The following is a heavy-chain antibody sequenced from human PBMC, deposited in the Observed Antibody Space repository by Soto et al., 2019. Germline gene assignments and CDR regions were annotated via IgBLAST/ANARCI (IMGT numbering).Heavy chain of an antibody. Sequence: QVQLQESGPGLVKPSQTLSLTCTVSGSSISDGAYYWSWIRQPPGKGLEWIGHIYNSGNTYNNPSLRSRLTISLDTSKSQFSLNLNSVTAADTAVYYCASGLSGDKVDQWGQGTLVTVSS. V-gene: IGHV4-30-4*01. J-gene: IGHJ4*02. D-gene: IGHD2-21*01. CDR1: GSSISDGAYY. CDR3: ASGLSGDKVDQ. CDR2: IYNSGNT.